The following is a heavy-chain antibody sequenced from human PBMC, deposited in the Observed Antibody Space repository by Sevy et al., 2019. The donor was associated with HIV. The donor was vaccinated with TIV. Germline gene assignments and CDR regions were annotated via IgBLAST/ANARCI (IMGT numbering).Heavy chain of an antibody. CDR3: AKGRGSYYYYGMDV. CDR1: GFTFDDYA. Sequence: GGSLRLYCAASGFTFDDYAMHWVRQAPGKGLEWVSGISWNSGSIGYADSVKGRFTISRDNAKNSLYLQMNSLRAEDTALYYCAKGRGSYYYYGMDVWGQGTTVTVSS. D-gene: IGHD1-26*01. V-gene: IGHV3-9*01. CDR2: ISWNSGSI. J-gene: IGHJ6*02.